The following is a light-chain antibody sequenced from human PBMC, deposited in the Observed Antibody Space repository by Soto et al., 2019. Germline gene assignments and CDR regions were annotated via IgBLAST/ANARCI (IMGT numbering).Light chain of an antibody. CDR2: EAS. J-gene: IGKJ1*01. CDR1: QRIRYW. Sequence: DIQMTQSPSTLSASVGDRATITSRPSQRIRYWLAWFQQKPGKAPRLLIYEASRLESGVPSRISGSGSGTEFTLTISSLQPDDFATYYCQQYTSYPWTFGQGTKLDIK. V-gene: IGKV1-5*03. CDR3: QQYTSYPWT.